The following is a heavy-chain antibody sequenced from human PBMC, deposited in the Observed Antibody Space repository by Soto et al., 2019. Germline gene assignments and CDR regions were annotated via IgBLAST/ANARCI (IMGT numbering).Heavy chain of an antibody. D-gene: IGHD2-8*01. J-gene: IGHJ6*02. CDR3: ARDPRYCTNGVCYSGMVRYYGMDV. V-gene: IGHV1-2*02. CDR2: INPNSGGT. Sequence: ASVKVSCKASGYTFTGYYMHWVRQAPGQGLEWMGWINPNSGGTNYAQKFQGRVTMTRDTSISTAYMELSRLRSDDTAVYYCARDPRYCTNGVCYSGMVRYYGMDVWGQGTTVTVSS. CDR1: GYTFTGYY.